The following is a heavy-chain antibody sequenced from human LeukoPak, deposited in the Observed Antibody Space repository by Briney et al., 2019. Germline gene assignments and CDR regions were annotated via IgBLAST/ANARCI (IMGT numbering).Heavy chain of an antibody. CDR1: GYTFKSYG. CDR2: ISAHNGKI. V-gene: IGHV1-18*01. Sequence: ASVKVSCTASGYTFKSYGVTWVRQAPGQGLEWMGWISAHNGKINYAEKFQGRVTMTTDTSTSTAYVEVWSLRSDDTAVYYCARDLDSSGYYRSDAFDIWGQGTMVTVSS. J-gene: IGHJ3*02. CDR3: ARDLDSSGYYRSDAFDI. D-gene: IGHD3-22*01.